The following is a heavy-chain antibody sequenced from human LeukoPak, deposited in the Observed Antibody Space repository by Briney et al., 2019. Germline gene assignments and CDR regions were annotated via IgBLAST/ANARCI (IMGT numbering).Heavy chain of an antibody. V-gene: IGHV3-53*01. J-gene: IGHJ4*02. CDR1: GFTVDSNY. CDR3: ARGDDSGYYDYFDY. Sequence: GGSLRLSCAASGFTVDSNYLSWVRQAPGKGLEWVSTIYTGGNTYYAASVKGRFTISRDFSKNTVFLHMNSLRAEDTAMYYCARGDDSGYYDYFDYWGQGALITVSS. D-gene: IGHD3-22*01. CDR2: IYTGGNT.